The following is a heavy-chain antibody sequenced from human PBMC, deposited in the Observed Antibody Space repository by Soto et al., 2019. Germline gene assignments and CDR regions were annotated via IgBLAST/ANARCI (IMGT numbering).Heavy chain of an antibody. D-gene: IGHD6-19*01. CDR3: VKDGSSGWPYYYGLDV. CDR2: ISYDGRNK. J-gene: IGHJ6*02. V-gene: IGHV3-30*18. Sequence: GGPQSLSYTASGLTFSSYVMHLVSQDPGKGLEWVAVISYDGRNKYYADSVKGRFTISRDNSKNTLYLQMSSLRAEDTAVYYCVKDGSSGWPYYYGLDVWGQGTTVTLSS. CDR1: GLTFSSYV.